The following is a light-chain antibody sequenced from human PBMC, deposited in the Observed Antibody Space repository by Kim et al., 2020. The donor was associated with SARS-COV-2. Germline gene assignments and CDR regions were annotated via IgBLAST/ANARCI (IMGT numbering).Light chain of an antibody. CDR3: QQYGSSPRT. J-gene: IGKJ2*01. CDR1: QSVSSSY. V-gene: IGKV3-20*01. Sequence: EIVLTQSPGTLSLSPGVRATLSCRASQSVSSSYLAWYQQKPGQAPRLLIYGASSRATGIPDRFSGSGSGTDFTLTISRLEPEDFAVYYCQQYGSSPRTFGQGTKLEI. CDR2: GAS.